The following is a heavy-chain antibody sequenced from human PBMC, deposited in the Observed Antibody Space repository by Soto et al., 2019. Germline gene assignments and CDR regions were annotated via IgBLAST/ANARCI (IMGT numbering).Heavy chain of an antibody. Sequence: HVQLVESGGGVVQPGRSLRLSCAASGFTFSSYALHWVRQAPGKGLEWVAVIAYDGTNKYYADSVKGRFTISRDNSKNTLYLQMNSLRAEDTAVYYCARDLYSYGYFDYWGQGTLVTVSS. CDR3: ARDLYSYGYFDY. V-gene: IGHV3-30-3*01. CDR2: IAYDGTNK. D-gene: IGHD5-18*01. J-gene: IGHJ4*02. CDR1: GFTFSSYA.